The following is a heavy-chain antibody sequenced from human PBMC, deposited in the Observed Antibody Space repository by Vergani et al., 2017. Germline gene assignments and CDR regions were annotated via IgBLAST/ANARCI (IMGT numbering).Heavy chain of an antibody. CDR1: GGSISSGGYS. Sequence: QLQLQESGSGLVKPSQTLSLTCAVSGGSISSGGYSWSWIRQPPGKGLEWIGEINHSGSTNYNPSLKSRVTISVDTSKNQFSLKLSSVTAADTAVYYCARGEYSSGWYSSYYYYGMDVWGQGTTVTVSS. D-gene: IGHD6-19*01. J-gene: IGHJ6*02. CDR3: ARGEYSSGWYSSYYYYGMDV. V-gene: IGHV4-30-2*01. CDR2: INHSGST.